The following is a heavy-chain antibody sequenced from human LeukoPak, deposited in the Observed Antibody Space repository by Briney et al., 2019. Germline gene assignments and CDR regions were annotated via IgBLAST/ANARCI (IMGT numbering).Heavy chain of an antibody. D-gene: IGHD2-15*01. CDR3: ARESCSGGSCYPRGYFDY. CDR2: IYYRGNT. J-gene: IGHJ4*02. Sequence: SETLSLTCTVSGGSISNYYWSWIRQPPGKGLEWIGYIYYRGNTHYNPSLQSRVTISVDTSKNQFSLKLSSVTAADTAVYYCARESCSGGSCYPRGYFDYWGQGTLVTVSS. CDR1: GGSISNYY. V-gene: IGHV4-59*01.